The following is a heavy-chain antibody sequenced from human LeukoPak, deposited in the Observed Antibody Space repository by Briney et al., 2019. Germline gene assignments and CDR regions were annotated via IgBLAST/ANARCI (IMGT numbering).Heavy chain of an antibody. CDR3: ARSGEDIVVVPAAIEGGYYYYYMDV. CDR1: GFTVSSNY. Sequence: GGSLRLSCAASGFTVSSNYMSWVRQAPGKGLEWVSVIYSGGSTYYADSVKGRFTISRDNSKNTLYLQMNSLRAEDTAVYYCARSGEDIVVVPAAIEGGYYYYYMDVWGKGTTVTVSS. V-gene: IGHV3-53*01. D-gene: IGHD2-2*02. CDR2: IYSGGST. J-gene: IGHJ6*03.